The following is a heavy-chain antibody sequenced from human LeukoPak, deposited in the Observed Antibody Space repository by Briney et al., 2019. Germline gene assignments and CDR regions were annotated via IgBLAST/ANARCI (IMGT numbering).Heavy chain of an antibody. CDR3: AKGHRSDYGGDAFDI. CDR2: ISWNSGSI. V-gene: IGHV3-9*03. D-gene: IGHD4/OR15-4a*01. CDR1: GFTFDDYA. Sequence: GGSLRLSCAASGFTFDDYAMHWVRQAPGKGLEWVSGISWNSGSIGYADSVEGRFTISRDNAKNSLYLQMNSLRAEDMALYYCAKGHRSDYGGDAFDIWGQGTMVTVSS. J-gene: IGHJ3*02.